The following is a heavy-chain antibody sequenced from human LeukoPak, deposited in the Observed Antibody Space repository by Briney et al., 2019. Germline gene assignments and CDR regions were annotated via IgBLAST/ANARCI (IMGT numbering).Heavy chain of an antibody. J-gene: IGHJ5*02. CDR3: ARAGGDIVVVTENWFDP. CDR2: INHSGST. D-gene: IGHD2-21*02. Sequence: SETLSLTCAVYGGSSSSYYWSWIRQPPGKGLEWIGEINHSGSTSYKPSLKSRVTISVDTSKNQFSLKLSSVTAADTAVYYCARAGGDIVVVTENWFDPWGQGTLVTVSS. V-gene: IGHV4-34*01. CDR1: GGSSSSYY.